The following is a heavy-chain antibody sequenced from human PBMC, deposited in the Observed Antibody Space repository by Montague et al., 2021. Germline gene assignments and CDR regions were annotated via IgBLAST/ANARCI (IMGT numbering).Heavy chain of an antibody. V-gene: IGHV6-1*01. D-gene: IGHD1-1*01. CDR3: TSGREGKYNVMDV. Sequence: NDYAVSVRGRVTINPDTSKNQFSLQLNSVTPADTAIYYCTSGREGKYNVMDVWGQGTTVTVYS. J-gene: IGHJ6*02. CDR2: N.